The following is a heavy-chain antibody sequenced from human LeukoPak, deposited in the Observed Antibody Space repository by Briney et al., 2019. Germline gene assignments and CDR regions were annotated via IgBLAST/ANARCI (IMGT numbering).Heavy chain of an antibody. Sequence: GGSLRLSCTGSGFTFSDYILDWVRQAPGKGLEWLGRIRRGTNGYTTEYAASVKGRFTISRDDSKNSLYLHMNSLKIEDTAMYHCSRDGAAGDDSAFDIWGQGTMVTVSS. CDR3: SRDGAAGDDSAFDI. D-gene: IGHD3-22*01. J-gene: IGHJ3*02. V-gene: IGHV3-72*01. CDR2: IRRGTNGYTT. CDR1: GFTFSDYI.